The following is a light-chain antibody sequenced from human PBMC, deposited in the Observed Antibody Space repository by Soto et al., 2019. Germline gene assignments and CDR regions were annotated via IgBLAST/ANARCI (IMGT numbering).Light chain of an antibody. CDR2: AAS. V-gene: IGKV1-6*01. Sequence: AIQMTQSPSSLSASVGDRVTITCRASQGIRNDLGWYQQKPGKAPTLLIYAASSLQSGVPSRFGGSGSGTDFTLTISSLQPEDFATYDCLQDYNYPRTFGQGTKVEIK. CDR3: LQDYNYPRT. CDR1: QGIRND. J-gene: IGKJ1*01.